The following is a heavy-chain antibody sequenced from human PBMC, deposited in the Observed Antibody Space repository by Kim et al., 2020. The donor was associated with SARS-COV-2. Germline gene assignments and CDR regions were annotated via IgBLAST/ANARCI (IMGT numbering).Heavy chain of an antibody. CDR2: IKGKSDGGTT. CDR1: GFTITNAW. V-gene: IGHV3-15*01. D-gene: IGHD5-18*01. CDR3: TTGDSYGYSYYYGMDV. J-gene: IGHJ6*02. Sequence: GGSLRLSCAASGFTITNAWMSWVRQAPGKGLEWVGRIKGKSDGGTTDYATPVKGRFTISRDESKTTLYLQMNSLKTEDTAVYYCTTGDSYGYSYYYGMDVWGQGTTVTVSS.